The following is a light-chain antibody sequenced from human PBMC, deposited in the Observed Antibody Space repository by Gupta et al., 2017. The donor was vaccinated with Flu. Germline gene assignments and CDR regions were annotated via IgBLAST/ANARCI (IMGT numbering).Light chain of an antibody. CDR2: AAS. J-gene: IGKJ4*01. V-gene: IGKV1-39*01. CDR3: QQSASTPLT. CDR1: QSISSY. Sequence: DIQMTQSPSSLSASVGDRVTITCRASQSISSYLNWYQQKPGKAPKLLIYAASSLQSGVPSRFTGSRSGTDFTLTISSLLPEDFATYYCQQSASTPLTFGGGTKVEIK.